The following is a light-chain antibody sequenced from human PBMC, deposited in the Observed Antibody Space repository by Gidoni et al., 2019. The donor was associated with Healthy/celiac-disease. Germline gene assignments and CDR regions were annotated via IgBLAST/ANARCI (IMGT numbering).Light chain of an antibody. CDR2: GAS. Sequence: EIVLTQSPGTLSLSPGERATLSCRASQSVSSSYLAWYQQKPGQAPRLLIYGASSRATGIPDRFSGSGSETDFTLTISRLEPEDFAVYYCQQYGSSPSRTFGQGTKLEIK. CDR1: QSVSSSY. V-gene: IGKV3-20*01. CDR3: QQYGSSPSRT. J-gene: IGKJ2*01.